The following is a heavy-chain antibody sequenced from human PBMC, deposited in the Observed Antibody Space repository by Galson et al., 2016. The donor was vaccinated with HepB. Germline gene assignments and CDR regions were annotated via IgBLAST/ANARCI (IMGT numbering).Heavy chain of an antibody. CDR3: ARITIPSSGYDYGSWDR. J-gene: IGHJ4*02. CDR2: TSWNGRSM. CDR1: GFTFDDYP. Sequence: SLRLSCAASGFTFDDYPMHWLRQPPGKGLEWVLGTSWNGRSMGYADSVKGRFTISRDNAKNSLFLQMDNLRPEDTAFYYCARITIPSSGYDYGSWDRWGQGTLVSVSS. V-gene: IGHV3-9*01. D-gene: IGHD5-18*01.